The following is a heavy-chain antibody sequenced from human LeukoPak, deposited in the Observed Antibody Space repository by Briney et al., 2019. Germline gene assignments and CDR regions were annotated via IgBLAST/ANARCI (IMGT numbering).Heavy chain of an antibody. V-gene: IGHV1-18*01. D-gene: IGHD3-22*01. CDR2: ISAYNGNT. CDR3: ARDRYTYYYDSSGYYPFEY. J-gene: IGHJ4*02. Sequence: ASVKVSCKASGYTFTSYGISWVRQAPGQGLEWMGWISAYNGNTNYAQKLQGRVTMTTDTSTSTAYMELRSLRSDDTAVYYCARDRYTYYYDSSGYYPFEYWGQGTLVTVSS. CDR1: GYTFTSYG.